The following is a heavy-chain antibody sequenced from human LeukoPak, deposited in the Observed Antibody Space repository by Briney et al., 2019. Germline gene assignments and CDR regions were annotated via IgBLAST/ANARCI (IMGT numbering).Heavy chain of an antibody. CDR1: GYTFTSYV. J-gene: IGHJ4*02. Sequence: ASVKVSCKASGYTFTSYVLDWVRQAPGQRLEWMGWINAGNGNTKYSQKFQGRVTITRDTSASTAYMELSSLRSEDTAVYYCARDLGQLGYFDYWGQGTLVTVSS. D-gene: IGHD6-13*01. V-gene: IGHV1-3*01. CDR2: INAGNGNT. CDR3: ARDLGQLGYFDY.